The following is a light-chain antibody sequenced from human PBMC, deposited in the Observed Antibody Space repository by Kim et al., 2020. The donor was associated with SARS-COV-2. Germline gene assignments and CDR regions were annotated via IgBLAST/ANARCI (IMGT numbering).Light chain of an antibody. CDR2: AND. V-gene: IGLV3-19*01. CDR1: SSTTYY. CDR3: HSRDSSGNHQV. J-gene: IGLJ2*01. Sequence: ALRQTVRITCQGHSSTTYYASCYQQKPGQAPVLVFYANDNRPSGIPDRFSGASSGNTASLTITETQAEDEADYFCHSRDSSGNHQVFGGGTQLTVL.